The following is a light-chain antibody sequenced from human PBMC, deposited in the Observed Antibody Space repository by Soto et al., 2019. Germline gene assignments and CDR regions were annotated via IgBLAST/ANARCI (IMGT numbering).Light chain of an antibody. V-gene: IGLV2-11*01. Sequence: QSALTQPRSVSGSPGQSVTISCTGTSSDVGGYNFVSWYHQHPGKAPKLMICDVSKRPSGVPDRFSGSKSGNTASLTISGLQAEDEADYYCCSYAGSYTWVFGTGTKLTVL. J-gene: IGLJ1*01. CDR1: SSDVGGYNF. CDR3: CSYAGSYTWV. CDR2: DVS.